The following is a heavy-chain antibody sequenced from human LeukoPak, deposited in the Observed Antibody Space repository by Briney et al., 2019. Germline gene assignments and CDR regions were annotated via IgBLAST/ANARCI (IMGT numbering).Heavy chain of an antibody. CDR1: GFSFDDYT. CDR3: TRAITYFYGSVTYDWFDS. D-gene: IGHD3-10*01. J-gene: IGHJ5*01. CDR2: TNFDGDTT. V-gene: IGHV3-43*01. Sequence: GGSLRLSCAASGFSFDDYTMHWVSQAPGKGREWVSFTNFDGDTTYYADSVKGRFTISTDNAKNMVYLQMNSLRDDDTAIYYCTRAITYFYGSVTYDWFDSWGQGTRVTVFS.